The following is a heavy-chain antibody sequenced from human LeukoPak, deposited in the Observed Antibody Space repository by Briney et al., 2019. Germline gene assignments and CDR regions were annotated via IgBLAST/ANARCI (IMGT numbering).Heavy chain of an antibody. CDR3: ARSYPTVHHLTGYYRPLDH. Sequence: ASVKVSCKASGYTFTGYYMHWVRQAPGQGLEWMGRINPNSGGTNYAQKFQGRVTMTRDTSISTAYMELSRLRSDDTAVYYCARSYPTVHHLTGYYRPLDHWGQGTLVTVSS. V-gene: IGHV1-2*06. J-gene: IGHJ4*02. D-gene: IGHD3-9*01. CDR2: INPNSGGT. CDR1: GYTFTGYY.